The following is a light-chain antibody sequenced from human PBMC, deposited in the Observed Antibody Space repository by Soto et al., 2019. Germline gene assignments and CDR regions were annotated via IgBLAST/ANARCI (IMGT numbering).Light chain of an antibody. V-gene: IGLV1-44*01. CDR3: AAWDDSLNGPL. CDR2: SNN. CDR1: GSNIGGNT. Sequence: QPVLTQPPSASGTPGQRVTISCSGSGSNIGGNTVNWYQQLPGTAPKLLIYSNNQRPSGVPDRFSGSKSGTSASLAVSGLQSEDEADYYCAAWDDSLNGPLFGGGTQLTVL. J-gene: IGLJ3*02.